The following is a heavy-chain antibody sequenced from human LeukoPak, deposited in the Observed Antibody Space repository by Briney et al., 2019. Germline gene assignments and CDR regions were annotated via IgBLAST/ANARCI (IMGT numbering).Heavy chain of an antibody. J-gene: IGHJ3*02. D-gene: IGHD4-17*01. CDR2: IYHSGST. Sequence: SQTLSLTCAVSGGSISSGGYSWSWIRQPPGKGLEWIRYIYHSGSTYYNPSLKSRVTISVDRSKNQFSLKLSSVTAADTAVYYCARYDYGDYVNAFDIWGQGTMVTVSS. V-gene: IGHV4-30-2*01. CDR3: ARYDYGDYVNAFDI. CDR1: GGSISSGGYS.